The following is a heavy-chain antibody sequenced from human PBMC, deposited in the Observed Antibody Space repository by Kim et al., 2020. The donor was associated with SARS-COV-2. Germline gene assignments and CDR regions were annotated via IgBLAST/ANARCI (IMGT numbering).Heavy chain of an antibody. CDR3: ARVLWFGELMGLFDY. CDR1: GGSISSSSYY. Sequence: SETLSLTCTVSGGSISSSSYYWGWIRQPPGKGLEWIGSIYYSGSTYYNPSLKSRVTISVDTSKNQFSLKLSSVTAADTAVYYCARVLWFGELMGLFDYWGQGTLVTVSS. V-gene: IGHV4-39*07. CDR2: IYYSGST. J-gene: IGHJ4*02. D-gene: IGHD3-10*01.